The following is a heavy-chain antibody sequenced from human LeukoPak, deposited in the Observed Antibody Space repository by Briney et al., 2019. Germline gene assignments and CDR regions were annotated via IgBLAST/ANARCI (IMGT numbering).Heavy chain of an antibody. Sequence: GGSLRLSCAASGFTFSSYGMHWVRQAPGKGLEWVSRISGSVGSTYYADSVKGRFTISRDNSKDTLYLQMNSLRAEDTALYYCAKDSGWDWGQGTLVTVSS. CDR2: ISGSVGST. CDR1: GFTFSSYG. V-gene: IGHV3-23*01. CDR3: AKDSGWD. J-gene: IGHJ4*02. D-gene: IGHD3-10*01.